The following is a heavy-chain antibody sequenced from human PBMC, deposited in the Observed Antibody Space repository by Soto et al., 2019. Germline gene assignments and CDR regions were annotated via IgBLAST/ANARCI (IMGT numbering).Heavy chain of an antibody. Sequence: GGSLSLSCSASGFPFNTYSMTWVRQAPGKGLEWVANISPGGSQTYYLDSVKGRFTVSRDNAENSLYLQMDSVRVEDSAVYFCSWSLNYWGQGTRVTVSS. CDR2: ISPGGSQT. CDR3: SWSLNY. J-gene: IGHJ4*02. CDR1: GFPFNTYS. V-gene: IGHV3-7*01. D-gene: IGHD1-26*01.